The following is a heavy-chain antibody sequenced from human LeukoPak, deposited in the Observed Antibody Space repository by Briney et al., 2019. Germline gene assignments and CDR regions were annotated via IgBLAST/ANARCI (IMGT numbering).Heavy chain of an antibody. CDR3: ATAGRAVAEVVNDD. D-gene: IGHD6-19*01. CDR1: GFTFSSYA. J-gene: IGHJ4*02. Sequence: GGSLRLSCAASGFTFSSYAMSWVRQAPGKGLEWVSAISGSGGSTYYADSVKGRFTISRGNSKNTLYLQMNSLRAEDTAVYYCATAGRAVAEVVNDDWGQGTLVTVSS. CDR2: ISGSGGST. V-gene: IGHV3-23*01.